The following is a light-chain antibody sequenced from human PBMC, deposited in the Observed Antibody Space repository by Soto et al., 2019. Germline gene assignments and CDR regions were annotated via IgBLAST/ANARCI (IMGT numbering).Light chain of an antibody. V-gene: IGLV2-14*03. Sequence: QSVLTQPASVSGSPGQSITISCTGTSSDVGSYNYVSWYRQHPGKAPQLLIYDVTHRPAGVSSRFSGSKSDNTASLTISWLQAEDEADYYCSSYPDTTPRYFSGSGTKVTAL. CDR2: DVT. CDR1: SSDVGSYNY. CDR3: SSYPDTTPRYF. J-gene: IGLJ1*01.